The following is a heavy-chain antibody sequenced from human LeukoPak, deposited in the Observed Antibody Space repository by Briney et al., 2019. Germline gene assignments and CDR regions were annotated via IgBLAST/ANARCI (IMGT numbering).Heavy chain of an antibody. V-gene: IGHV1-69*13. CDR1: GGTFSSYA. D-gene: IGHD3-22*01. CDR2: IIPIFGTA. J-gene: IGHJ4*02. CDR3: ARHLADRYYYDSSGYPYYFDY. Sequence: ASVKVSCKASGGTFSSYAISWVRQAPGQGLEWMGGIIPIFGTANYAQKFQGRVTITADESTSTAYMELSSLRSEDTAVYYCARHLADRYYYDSSGYPYYFDYWGQGTLVTVSS.